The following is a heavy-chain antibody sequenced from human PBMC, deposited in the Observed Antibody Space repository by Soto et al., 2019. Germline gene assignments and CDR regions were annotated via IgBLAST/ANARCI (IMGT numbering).Heavy chain of an antibody. CDR2: ISYDGSNK. J-gene: IGHJ4*02. V-gene: IGHV3-30-3*01. CDR1: GFTFSSYA. D-gene: IGHD3-10*01. Sequence: QVQLVESGGGVVQPGRSLRLSCAASGFTFSSYAMHWVRQAPGKGLEWVAVISYDGSNKYYADSVKGRFTISRDNSKNTLYLQMNSLRAEDTAVYYCARTPVRGDYYFDYWGQGTLVTVSS. CDR3: ARTPVRGDYYFDY.